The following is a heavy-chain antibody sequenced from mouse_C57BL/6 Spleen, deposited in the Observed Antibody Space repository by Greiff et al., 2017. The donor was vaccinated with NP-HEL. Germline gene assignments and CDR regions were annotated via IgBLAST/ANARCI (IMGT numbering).Heavy chain of an antibody. D-gene: IGHD2-1*01. V-gene: IGHV1-82*01. CDR3: ARSTTRGYFDV. CDR1: GYAFSSSW. J-gene: IGHJ1*03. Sequence: VQLKESGPELVKPGASVKISCKASGYAFSSSWMNWVKQRPGKGLEWIGRIYPGDGDTNYNGKFKGKATLTADKSSSTAYMQLSSLTSEDSAVYFCARSTTRGYFDVWGTGTTVTVSS. CDR2: IYPGDGDT.